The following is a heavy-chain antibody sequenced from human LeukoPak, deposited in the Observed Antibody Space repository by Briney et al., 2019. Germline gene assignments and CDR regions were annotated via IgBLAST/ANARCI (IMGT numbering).Heavy chain of an antibody. J-gene: IGHJ4*02. CDR1: GGSISPYY. CDR2: IYYSGST. CDR3: ARDGSGYSGYGV. Sequence: SETLSLTCAVSGGSISPYYWSWIRQPPGKGLEWIGYIYYSGSTNYNPSLKSRVTISVDTSKNQFSLKLSSVTAADTAVYYCARDGSGYSGYGVWGQGTLVTVSS. V-gene: IGHV4-59*01. D-gene: IGHD5-12*01.